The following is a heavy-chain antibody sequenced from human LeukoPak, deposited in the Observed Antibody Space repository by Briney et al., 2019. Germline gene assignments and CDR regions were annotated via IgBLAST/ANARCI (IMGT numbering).Heavy chain of an antibody. J-gene: IGHJ5*02. CDR3: ARPRRGGSSYGPEWFDP. V-gene: IGHV4-4*07. D-gene: IGHD5-18*01. Sequence: SETLSLTCTVSGGSISSYYWSWIRQPAGKGLEWIGRIYTSGSTNYNPSLKSRVTISRDTSKNQFSLKLSSVTAADTAVYYCARPRRGGSSYGPEWFDPWGQGTLVTVSS. CDR1: GGSISSYY. CDR2: IYTSGST.